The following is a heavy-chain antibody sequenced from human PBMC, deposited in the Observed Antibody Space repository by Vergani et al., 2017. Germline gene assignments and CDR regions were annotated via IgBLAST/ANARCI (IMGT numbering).Heavy chain of an antibody. CDR3: ARGPYSSGTYYYYGMDV. Sequence: EVQLVESGGGLVKPGGSLRLSCAASGFTFSSYSMNWVRQAPGKGREWVSSISSSSSYIYYADSVKGRFTISRDNAKNSLYLQMNSLRAEDTAVYYCARGPYSSGTYYYYGMDVWGQGTTVTVSS. D-gene: IGHD6-19*01. CDR2: ISSSSSYI. CDR1: GFTFSSYS. V-gene: IGHV3-21*01. J-gene: IGHJ6*02.